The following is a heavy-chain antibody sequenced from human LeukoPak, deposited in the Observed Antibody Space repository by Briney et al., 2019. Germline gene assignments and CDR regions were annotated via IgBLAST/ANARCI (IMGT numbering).Heavy chain of an antibody. CDR1: GYTFTSYW. V-gene: IGHV5-51*01. J-gene: IGHJ4*02. CDR3: ARIEGSTFDY. CDR2: IYPGDSES. D-gene: IGHD3-16*01. Sequence: GESLKISCKGSGYTFTSYWIGWVRQMPGKGLEWMGIIYPGDSESKYNPSLQGQVTISADKSISTAYLQWSSLKASDTAIYYCARIEGSTFDYWGQGTLVSVSS.